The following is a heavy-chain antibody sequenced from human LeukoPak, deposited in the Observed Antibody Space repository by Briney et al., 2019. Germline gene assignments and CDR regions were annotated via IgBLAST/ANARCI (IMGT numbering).Heavy chain of an antibody. CDR2: IIPIFGTA. D-gene: IGHD2-2*01. Sequence: SVKVSCKASGGTFTSYAISWVRQAPGQGLEWMGGIIPIFGTANYAQKFQGRVTITADESTSTAYMDLSSLRSEDTAVYYCARGSLGYCSSTSCYYYYYYMDVWGKGATVTVSS. J-gene: IGHJ6*03. V-gene: IGHV1-69*13. CDR3: ARGSLGYCSSTSCYYYYYYMDV. CDR1: GGTFTSYA.